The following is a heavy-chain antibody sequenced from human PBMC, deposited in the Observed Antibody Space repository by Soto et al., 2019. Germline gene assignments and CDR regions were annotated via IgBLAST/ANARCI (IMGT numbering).Heavy chain of an antibody. D-gene: IGHD6-19*01. CDR3: ARVHTSGWFADS. CDR1: GFIFDDYA. J-gene: IGHJ4*02. V-gene: IGHV3-23*01. CDR2: TSGSGVTT. Sequence: EVQLLESGGGLVQPGGSLRLPCGAPGFIFDDYAMMWVRQTPGKGLEWVSATSGSGVTTYYADSVKGRFTISRDNSKNTLYLQMNSLRADDTALYYCARVHTSGWFADSWGQGTRVTVSS.